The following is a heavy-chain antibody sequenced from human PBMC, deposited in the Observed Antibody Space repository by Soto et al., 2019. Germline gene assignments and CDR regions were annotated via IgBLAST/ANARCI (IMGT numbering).Heavy chain of an antibody. D-gene: IGHD3-16*01. CDR2: IVPIFGGT. CDR1: GGTLLSDA. V-gene: IGHV1-69*06. J-gene: IGHJ4*02. CDR3: ARNYDGGGDSESDY. Sequence: GASVKVSCKASGGTLLSDAVSWVRQAHGQGLEWMGGIVPIFGGTNYPQKFQGRVTITADKSTSTVYMELSSLRSEDTAVYFCARNYDGGGDSESDYWGQGTLVTVSS.